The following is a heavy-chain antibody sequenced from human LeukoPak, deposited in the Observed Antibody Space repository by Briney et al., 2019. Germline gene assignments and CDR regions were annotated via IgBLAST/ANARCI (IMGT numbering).Heavy chain of an antibody. CDR2: ISSSSSYI. CDR1: GFTFSSYS. J-gene: IGHJ4*02. V-gene: IGHV3-21*01. CDR3: ARVIGTDSSGYYF. D-gene: IGHD3-22*01. Sequence: GGSLRLSCAASGFTFSSYSMNWVRQAPGKGLEWVSSISSSSSYIYYADSVKGRFTISRDNAKNSLYLQMNSLRAEDTAVYYCARVIGTDSSGYYFWGQGTLVTVSS.